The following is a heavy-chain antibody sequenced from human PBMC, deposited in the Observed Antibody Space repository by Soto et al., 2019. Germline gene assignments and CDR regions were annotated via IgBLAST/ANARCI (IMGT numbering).Heavy chain of an antibody. CDR2: ISGSMGSVADP. Sequence: GGSLRLSCVASGFTFSTYTMSWVRQAPGKGLEWVSVISGSMGSVADPYYADSVQGRFTISRDNFKSNLYLQMSSLRAEYTAIYYCAKAICTSSTCYVPDSWGQGTLVTVSS. CDR3: AKAICTSSTCYVPDS. D-gene: IGHD2-8*01. V-gene: IGHV3-23*01. CDR1: GFTFSTYT. J-gene: IGHJ5*01.